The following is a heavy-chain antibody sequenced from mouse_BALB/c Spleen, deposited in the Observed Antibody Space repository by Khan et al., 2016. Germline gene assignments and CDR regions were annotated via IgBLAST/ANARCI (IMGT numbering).Heavy chain of an antibody. D-gene: IGHD2-1*01. CDR3: ARYGTTYYFDY. V-gene: IGHV9-3*02. J-gene: IGHJ2*01. CDR2: INTNTGEP. CDR1: GYTFTNYG. Sequence: QIQLVQSGPELKKPGETVKISCKASGYTFTNYGMNWVKQAPGKGLKWMGWINTNTGEPTYAEAFKGRFAFSLATSASTAYLQIKNLKNEDTATDFCARYGTTYYFDYWGQGTTLTVSS.